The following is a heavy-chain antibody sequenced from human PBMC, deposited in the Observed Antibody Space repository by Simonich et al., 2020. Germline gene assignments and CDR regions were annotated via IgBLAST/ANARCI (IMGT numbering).Heavy chain of an antibody. CDR3: ARTYSGSYYYFDY. V-gene: IGHV1-8*03. CDR1: GYTFTNYD. J-gene: IGHJ4*02. Sequence: QVQLVQSGAEVKKPGASVKVSCKASGYTFTNYDINWVRKATGQGLEWMEWMNPNSGNTGYAQKFQGRVTITRNTSISTAYMELSSLRSEDTAVYYCARTYSGSYYYFDYWGQGTLVTVSS. CDR2: MNPNSGNT. D-gene: IGHD1-26*01.